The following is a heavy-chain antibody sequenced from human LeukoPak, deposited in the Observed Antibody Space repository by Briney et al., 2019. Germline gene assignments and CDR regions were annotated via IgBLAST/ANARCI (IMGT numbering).Heavy chain of an antibody. Sequence: GGSLRLFCAASGFTFSNYAMIWVRQAPGRGLEWVSDIRSGGGGTLYADSVKGRFTISRDNSKNTLFLQMNNMRAENTAVYYCARDPNGDYVGAFEMWGPGTKVTVS. CDR2: IRSGGGGT. CDR3: ARDPNGDYVGAFEM. J-gene: IGHJ3*02. V-gene: IGHV3-23*01. D-gene: IGHD4-17*01. CDR1: GFTFSNYA.